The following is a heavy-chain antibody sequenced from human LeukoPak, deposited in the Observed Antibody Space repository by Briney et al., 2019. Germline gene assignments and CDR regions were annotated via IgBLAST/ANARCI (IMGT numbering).Heavy chain of an antibody. D-gene: IGHD1-26*01. CDR2: ISYDGGNK. J-gene: IGHJ5*02. CDR1: GFTFSSYA. Sequence: QPGRSLRLSCAASGFTFSSYAMHWVRQAPGKGLERVTVISYDGGNKFYADSVKGRFTFSRDNSKNTLYLQMNSLRAEDTAVYYCARDQMDIGGSNYDSWGQGNLVTVSS. CDR3: ARDQMDIGGSNYDS. V-gene: IGHV3-30*04.